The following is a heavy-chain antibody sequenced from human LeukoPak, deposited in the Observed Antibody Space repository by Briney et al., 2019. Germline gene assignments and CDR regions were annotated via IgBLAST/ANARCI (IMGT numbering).Heavy chain of an antibody. J-gene: IGHJ4*02. CDR2: IYPGDSGT. D-gene: IGHD6-19*01. CDR1: GYSFTSYW. Sequence: GESLKISCKGSGYSFTSYWIGLVRQMPGKGLEGRGIIYPGDSGTRYSPSCQGQVTISADKSISTAYLQWSSLKASDTAMYYCARGWPGYSSGWYRHWGQGTLVTVSS. V-gene: IGHV5-51*01. CDR3: ARGWPGYSSGWYRH.